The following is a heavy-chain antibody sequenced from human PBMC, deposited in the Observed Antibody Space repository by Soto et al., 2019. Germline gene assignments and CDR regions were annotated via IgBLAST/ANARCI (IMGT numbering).Heavy chain of an antibody. CDR2: VTPVFNTS. D-gene: IGHD4-17*01. CDR3: ARGDEMTAVTIFEY. J-gene: IGHJ4*02. V-gene: IGHV1-69*01. CDR1: GGAFGRYS. Sequence: QVQLEQSGPEVKRPGTSVKVSCKASGGAFGRYSVSWVRQAPGQGLEWIGGVTPVFNTSNYSLKFQGRVAIFADLSTNTVFMELRSLRSEDTDLYYCARGDEMTAVTIFEYWGQGTLVTVSS.